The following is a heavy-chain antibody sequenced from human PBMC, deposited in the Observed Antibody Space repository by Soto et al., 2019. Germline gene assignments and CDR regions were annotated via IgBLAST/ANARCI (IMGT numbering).Heavy chain of an antibody. V-gene: IGHV3-64D*08. J-gene: IGHJ4*02. D-gene: IGHD3-10*01. Sequence: PGGSLRLSCSASGLTFSNYAMHWVRQAPGKGLEYVSAISSNGDNTYYADSVKGRFTISRDNFKNTLYLQMTSLRTEDTAVYFCVRDGSLLGMTRWGQGTLVTVSS. CDR3: VRDGSLLGMTR. CDR2: ISSNGDNT. CDR1: GLTFSNYA.